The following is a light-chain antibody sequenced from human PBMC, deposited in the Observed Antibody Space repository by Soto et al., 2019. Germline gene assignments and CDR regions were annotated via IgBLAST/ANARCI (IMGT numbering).Light chain of an antibody. J-gene: IGLJ1*01. CDR2: RNN. CDR3: AAWDDSLSGRYV. Sequence: QSVLTQPPSASGTPGQRVPISCSGSSSSIGSNYVYWYQQLPGTAPKLLISRNNQRPSGVPDRFSGSKSGTSASLAISGLRSEDEADYFCAAWDDSLSGRYVFGTGTKLTVL. CDR1: SSSIGSNY. V-gene: IGLV1-47*01.